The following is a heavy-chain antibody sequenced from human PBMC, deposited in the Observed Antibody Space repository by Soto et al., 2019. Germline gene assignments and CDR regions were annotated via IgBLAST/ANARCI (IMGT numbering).Heavy chain of an antibody. V-gene: IGHV4-59*01. CDR2: IHYSGTT. Sequence: PSETLSLTCTVSGGSMRNYFWTWIRQPPGKGLEWIGYIHYSGTTSFFPSYNPPLRSRVTISEDTSKNQFSLKLLSVTTADPAVYFCAAGEASSRNLAPYYLDGCGQGTLVTVSS. D-gene: IGHD6-13*01. J-gene: IGHJ4*02. CDR1: GGSMRNYF. CDR3: AAGEASSRNLAPYYLDG.